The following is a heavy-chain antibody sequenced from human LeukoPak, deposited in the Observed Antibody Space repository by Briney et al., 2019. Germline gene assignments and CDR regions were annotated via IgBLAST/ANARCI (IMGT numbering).Heavy chain of an antibody. V-gene: IGHV1-46*01. J-gene: IGHJ4*02. D-gene: IGHD6-19*01. CDR3: ARTGEIAAVAGYFDY. CDR1: GYTFTGYY. Sequence: ASVKVSCKASGYTFTGYYMHWVRQAPGQGLEWMGIINPSGGSTSYAQKFQGRVTMTRDMSTSTVYMELSSLRSEDTAVYYCARTGEIAAVAGYFDYWGQGTLVTVSS. CDR2: INPSGGST.